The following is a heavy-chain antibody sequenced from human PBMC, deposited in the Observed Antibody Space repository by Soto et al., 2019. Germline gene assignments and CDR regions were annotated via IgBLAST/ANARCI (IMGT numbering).Heavy chain of an antibody. J-gene: IGHJ4*02. CDR2: IRGKPYGGTT. CDR3: TRQQLFFDY. D-gene: IGHD6-13*01. CDR1: GFTFGDYA. Sequence: RLSCTASGFTFGDYAMTWVRQAPGKGLEWVGFIRGKPYGGTTEYAASVKGRFSISRDDSKSIAYLQMNRLKTEDTGVYYCTRQQLFFDYWGQGTQVTVSS. V-gene: IGHV3-49*04.